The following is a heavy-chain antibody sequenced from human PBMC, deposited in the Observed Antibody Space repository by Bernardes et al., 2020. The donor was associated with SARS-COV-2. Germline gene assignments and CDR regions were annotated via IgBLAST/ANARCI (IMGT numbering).Heavy chain of an antibody. V-gene: IGHV4-34*01. CDR2: INHSGST. CDR3: ARVGYGFWSGYYIRAAFDI. J-gene: IGHJ3*02. D-gene: IGHD3-3*01. CDR1: GGSFSGYY. Sequence: SETLSLTCAVYGGSFSGYYWSWIRQPPGKGLEWIGEINHSGSTNYNPSLKSRVTISVDTSKNQFSLKLSSVTAADTAVYYCARVGYGFWSGYYIRAAFDIWGQGTMVTVSS.